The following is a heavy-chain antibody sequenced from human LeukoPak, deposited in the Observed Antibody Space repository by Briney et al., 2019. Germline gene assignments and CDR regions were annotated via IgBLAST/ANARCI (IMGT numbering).Heavy chain of an antibody. D-gene: IGHD1-1*01. Sequence: GGSLRLSCAASGFTFSNFGMHWVRQAPGKGLEWVAVISYDGKNEYYTDSVKGRFTISRDNSKNSLFVQMNSLRAEDTAVYFCAKSRSGSANWALQIFDNWGQGTLVTVSS. CDR2: ISYDGKNE. V-gene: IGHV3-30*18. J-gene: IGHJ4*02. CDR1: GFTFSNFG. CDR3: AKSRSGSANWALQIFDN.